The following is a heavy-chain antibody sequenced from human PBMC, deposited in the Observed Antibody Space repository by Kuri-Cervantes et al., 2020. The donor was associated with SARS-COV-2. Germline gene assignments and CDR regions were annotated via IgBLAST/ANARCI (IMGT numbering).Heavy chain of an antibody. Sequence: GESLKISCAASGFTFSSDAMSWVRQAPGKGLEWVAVIWYDGSNKYYADSVKGRFTISRDNSKNTLYLQINSLRADDTAVYYCAREGDCSSPSFKTYYFYYGMDVWGQGTTVTVSS. V-gene: IGHV3-33*08. J-gene: IGHJ6*02. CDR2: IWYDGSNK. D-gene: IGHD2-2*01. CDR3: AREGDCSSPSFKTYYFYYGMDV. CDR1: GFTFSSDA.